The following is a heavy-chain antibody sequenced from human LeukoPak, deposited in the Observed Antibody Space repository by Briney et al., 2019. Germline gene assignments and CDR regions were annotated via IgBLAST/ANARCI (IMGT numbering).Heavy chain of an antibody. V-gene: IGHV4-59*01. CDR1: GGSISSYY. CDR3: ARIPRWRAYYYYGMDV. J-gene: IGHJ6*02. Sequence: PSETLSLTCTVSGGSISSYYWSWIRQPPGKGLEWIGYIYYSGSTNYNPSLKSRVTISVDTSKNQFSLKLSSVTAADTAVYYCARIPRWRAYYYYGMDVWGQGTTVTVSS. D-gene: IGHD1-14*01. CDR2: IYYSGST.